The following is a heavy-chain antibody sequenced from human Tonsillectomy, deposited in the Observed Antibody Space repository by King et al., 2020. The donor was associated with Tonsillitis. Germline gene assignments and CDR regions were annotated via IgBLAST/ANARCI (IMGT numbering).Heavy chain of an antibody. Sequence: VQLVESGGGLVQPGGSLRLSCAASGFTFTSYWMSWVRQAPGKGLEWVANIKRDGSEKYYVDSVKGRFTISRDNATISLYLQMNSLTAEDTAVSYCASAGPSPHSSWYDVDLWGRGTLVTVSS. J-gene: IGHJ2*01. V-gene: IGHV3-7*01. CDR1: GFTFTSYW. CDR2: IKRDGSEK. CDR3: ASAGPSPHSSWYDVDL. D-gene: IGHD6-13*01.